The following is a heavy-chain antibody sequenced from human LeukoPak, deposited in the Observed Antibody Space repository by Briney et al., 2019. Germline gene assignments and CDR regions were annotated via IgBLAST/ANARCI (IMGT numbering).Heavy chain of an antibody. CDR1: GYTFTSYA. D-gene: IGHD3-9*01. J-gene: IGHJ6*04. V-gene: IGHV1-3*01. Sequence: RASVKVSCKASGYTFTSYAMHWVRQAPGQRLEWMGWINAGNGSTKYSQKFRGRVTITRDTSASTAYMELSSLRSEDTAVYYCARDPLRYFGIVTLSYGMDVWGKGTTVTVPS. CDR3: ARDPLRYFGIVTLSYGMDV. CDR2: INAGNGST.